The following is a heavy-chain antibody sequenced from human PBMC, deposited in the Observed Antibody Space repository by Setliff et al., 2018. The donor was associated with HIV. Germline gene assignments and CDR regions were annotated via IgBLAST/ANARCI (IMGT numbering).Heavy chain of an antibody. J-gene: IGHJ5*02. CDR1: GFTFTSYW. CDR2: INQDGSEK. V-gene: IGHV3-7*04. Sequence: PGESLKISCAASGFTFTSYWMIWVRQAPGKGLEWVANINQDGSEKNYVDSVKGRFTISRDNAKNSLYLQMNSLRAEDTAVYYCARGLLADPWGQGTLVTVSS. CDR3: ARGLLADP.